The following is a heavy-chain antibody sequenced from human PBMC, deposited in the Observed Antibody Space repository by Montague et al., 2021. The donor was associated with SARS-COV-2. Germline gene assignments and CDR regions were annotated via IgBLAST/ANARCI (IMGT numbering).Heavy chain of an antibody. CDR3: AIHRGRGPAALDWFDP. CDR2: IDYSGST. CDR1: GDSINSRYYY. J-gene: IGHJ5*02. V-gene: IGHV4-39*01. Sequence: SETLSLTCSVSGDSINSRYYYCGWVRQPPGKGLEWIGSIDYSGSTSYNPSLKSRVTLSVDTSKNHFSLKLNSVAAADTAVYVCAIHRGRGPAALDWFDPWGQGTLVAVSS. D-gene: IGHD2-2*01.